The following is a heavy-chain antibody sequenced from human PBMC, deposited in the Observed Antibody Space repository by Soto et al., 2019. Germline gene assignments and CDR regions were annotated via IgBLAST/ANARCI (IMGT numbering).Heavy chain of an antibody. CDR1: GGSISSGGYY. D-gene: IGHD3-22*01. CDR3: ARMYDASGNNWFDP. CDR2: IYYSGTT. J-gene: IGHJ5*02. Sequence: PSETLSLTCAVSGGSISSGGYYWSWIRQHPGKGLEWIGYIYYSGTTYYNPSLKSRLTISVDTSKNQFSLKLSSVTAADTAVYYCARMYDASGNNWFDPWGQGTLVTVSS. V-gene: IGHV4-31*11.